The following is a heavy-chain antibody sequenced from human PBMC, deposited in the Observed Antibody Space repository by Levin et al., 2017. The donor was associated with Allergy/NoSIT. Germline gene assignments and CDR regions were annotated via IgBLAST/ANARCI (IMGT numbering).Heavy chain of an antibody. CDR3: ARDFEGGSSAFDI. CDR2: LNPSGGAT. V-gene: IGHV1-46*01. Sequence: PGESLKISCKASGYSFTSYYMHWVRQAPGQGLEWMGILNPSGGATSYAQKFQGRVTMTRDTSTSTLYMELSSLRSEDTAVYYCARDFEGGSSAFDIWGQGTMVTVFS. D-gene: IGHD1-26*01. CDR1: GYSFTSYY. J-gene: IGHJ3*02.